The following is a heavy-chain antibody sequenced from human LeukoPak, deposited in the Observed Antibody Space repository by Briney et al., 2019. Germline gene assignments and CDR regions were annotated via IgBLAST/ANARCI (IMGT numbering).Heavy chain of an antibody. D-gene: IGHD5-18*01. CDR3: ARGRVYSYGYTTQYYFDY. CDR2: ISSSSSYI. CDR1: GFTFSSYS. Sequence: GGSLRLSCAASGFTFSSYSMNWVRQAPGKGLEWVSPISSSSSYIYYADSVKGRFTISRDNAKNSLYLQMNSLRAEDTAVYYCARGRVYSYGYTTQYYFDYWGQGTLVTVSS. J-gene: IGHJ4*02. V-gene: IGHV3-21*01.